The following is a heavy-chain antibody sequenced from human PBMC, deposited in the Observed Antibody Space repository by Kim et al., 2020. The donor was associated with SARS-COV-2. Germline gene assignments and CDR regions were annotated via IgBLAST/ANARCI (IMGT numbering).Heavy chain of an antibody. V-gene: IGHV6-1*01. CDR2: TFYTSTWSP. CDR1: GDRVSSSGSA. D-gene: IGHD3-10*01. J-gene: IGHJ4*02. Sequence: SQTLSLTCVISGDRVSSSGSAWAWIRQSPSRGLEWLGWTFYTSTWSPAYAPSVKSRISISADTSNNQFSLHLSSVTPEDTALYYCARRGGGNMYFDYWGQGALVTVSS. CDR3: ARRGGGNMYFDY.